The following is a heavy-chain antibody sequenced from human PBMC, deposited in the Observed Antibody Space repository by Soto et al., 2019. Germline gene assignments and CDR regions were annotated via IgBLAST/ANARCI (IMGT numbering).Heavy chain of an antibody. D-gene: IGHD6-19*01. CDR2: ISYDGSNK. CDR1: GFTFSSYG. Sequence: QVQLVESGGGVVQPGRSLRLSCAASGFTFSSYGMHWVRQAPGKGLEWVAVISYDGSNKYYADSVKGRVTISRDNSKNTLYLQMNSLRAEDTAVYYCAKDHRSVWYWLGYFDYWGQGTLVTVSS. CDR3: AKDHRSVWYWLGYFDY. V-gene: IGHV3-30*18. J-gene: IGHJ4*02.